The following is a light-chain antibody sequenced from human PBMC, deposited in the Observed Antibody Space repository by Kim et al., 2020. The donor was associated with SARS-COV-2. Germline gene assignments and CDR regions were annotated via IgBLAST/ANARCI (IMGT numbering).Light chain of an antibody. CDR1: KLGDKY. CDR2: QDS. J-gene: IGLJ2*01. CDR3: QAWDSSPVV. Sequence: SYELTQPPSVSVSPGQTASITCSGDKLGDKYACWYQQKPGQSPVLVIYQDSKRPSGIPERFSGSNSGNTATLTIRGTQAMDEADYYCQAWDSSPVVFGGG. V-gene: IGLV3-1*01.